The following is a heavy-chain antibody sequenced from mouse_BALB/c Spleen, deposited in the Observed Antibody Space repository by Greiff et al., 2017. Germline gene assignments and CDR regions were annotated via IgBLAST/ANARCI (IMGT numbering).Heavy chain of an antibody. Sequence: VHLVESGPELVKPGASVKISCKASGYAFSSSWMNWVKQRPGQGLEWIGRIYPGDGDTNYNGKFKGKATLTADKSSSTAYMQLSSLTSVDSAVYFCARSGYYGDYYAMDYWGQGTSVTVSS. CDR2: IYPGDGDT. D-gene: IGHD2-3*01. CDR3: ARSGYYGDYYAMDY. CDR1: GYAFSSSW. V-gene: IGHV1-82*01. J-gene: IGHJ4*01.